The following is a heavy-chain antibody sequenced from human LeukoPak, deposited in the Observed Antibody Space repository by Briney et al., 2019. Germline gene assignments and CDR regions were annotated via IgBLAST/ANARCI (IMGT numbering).Heavy chain of an antibody. V-gene: IGHV3-23*01. CDR1: GFTFNNYA. CDR2: ISGSGGST. Sequence: GGSLRLSCAASGFTFNNYAMSWVRQAPEKGLEWVSAISGSGGSTYYADSVKGRFTISRDNSKNTLYLQMNSLRAEDTAVYYCAKDAGYSGYDCYFDYWGQGTLVTVSS. CDR3: AKDAGYSGYDCYFDY. J-gene: IGHJ4*02. D-gene: IGHD5-12*01.